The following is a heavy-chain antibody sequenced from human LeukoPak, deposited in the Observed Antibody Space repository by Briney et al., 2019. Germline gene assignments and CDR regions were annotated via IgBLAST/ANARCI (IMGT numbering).Heavy chain of an antibody. J-gene: IGHJ4*02. CDR2: IYHSGST. Sequence: SETLSLTCTVSGGSISSGGYYWSWIRQPPGKGLEWIGYIYHSGSTYYNLSLKSRVTISVDRSKNQFSLKLSSVTAADTAVYYCARGDFNWNYLAPPYFDYWGQGTLVTVSS. CDR3: ARGDFNWNYLAPPYFDY. D-gene: IGHD1-7*01. V-gene: IGHV4-30-2*01. CDR1: GGSISSGGYY.